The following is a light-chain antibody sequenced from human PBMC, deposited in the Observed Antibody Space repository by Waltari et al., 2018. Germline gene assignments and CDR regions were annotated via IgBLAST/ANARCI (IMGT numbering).Light chain of an antibody. Sequence: QSALTQPASVSGSPGQSITIPCTGTSSDIGYYNLVSWYQQDPGKAPKVIIYEVNKRPSGVSNRYSGSKPGTTASLTISGLQAEDEADYYCCSYIGDSAWVFGGGTKVTVL. CDR3: CSYIGDSAWV. V-gene: IGLV2-23*02. CDR1: SSDIGYYNL. CDR2: EVN. J-gene: IGLJ3*02.